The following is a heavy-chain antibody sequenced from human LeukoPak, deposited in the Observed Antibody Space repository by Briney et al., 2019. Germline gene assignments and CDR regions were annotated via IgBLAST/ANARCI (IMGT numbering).Heavy chain of an antibody. CDR1: GFTFDDYT. V-gene: IGHV3-9*01. D-gene: IGHD6-25*01. Sequence: GGSLRLSCAASGFTFDDYTMHWVRQAPGKGLEWVSGVNWNSGRIGYADSMKGRFTISRDNAKKSLYLQMNSLRAGDTALYYCTKAQGGSGTIDYWGQGTLVTVSS. CDR2: VNWNSGRI. CDR3: TKAQGGSGTIDY. J-gene: IGHJ4*02.